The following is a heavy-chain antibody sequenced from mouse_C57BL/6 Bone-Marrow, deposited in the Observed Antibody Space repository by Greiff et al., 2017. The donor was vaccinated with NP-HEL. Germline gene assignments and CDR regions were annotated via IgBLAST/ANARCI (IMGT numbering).Heavy chain of an antibody. J-gene: IGHJ1*03. CDR1: GYTFTSYG. Sequence: VQLQQSGAELARPGASVKLSCKASGYTFTSYGISWVKQRTGQGLEWIGEIYPRSGNTYYNEKFKGKATLTADKSSSTAYMELRSLTSEDSAVYFCARYYYGSSYVKWYFDVWGTGTTVTVSS. CDR3: ARYYYGSSYVKWYFDV. D-gene: IGHD1-1*01. CDR2: IYPRSGNT. V-gene: IGHV1-81*01.